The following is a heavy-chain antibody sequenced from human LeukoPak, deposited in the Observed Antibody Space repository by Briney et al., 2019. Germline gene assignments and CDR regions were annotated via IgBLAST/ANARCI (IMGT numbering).Heavy chain of an antibody. CDR3: ARDIAGLGY. J-gene: IGHJ4*02. D-gene: IGHD2-21*01. Sequence: GGSLRLSCAASGFTFSSYWMDWVRQAPGKGLMWVSRIKNDGSGTGYADSVKGRFTISRYNAKNTLHLQINSLRAEDTAVYYCARDIAGLGYWGQGTLVTVSS. V-gene: IGHV3-74*01. CDR1: GFTFSSYW. CDR2: IKNDGSGT.